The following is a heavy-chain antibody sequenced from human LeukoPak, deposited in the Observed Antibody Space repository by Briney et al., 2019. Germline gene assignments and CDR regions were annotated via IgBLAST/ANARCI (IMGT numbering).Heavy chain of an antibody. CDR2: IIPIFATP. CDR3: ARSGRGTYYYFDL. J-gene: IGHJ4*02. CDR1: GDSFSRNA. D-gene: IGHD5-12*01. V-gene: IGHV1-69*13. Sequence: SVKVSCKASGDSFSRNAISWVRQAPGQGLQWMGGIIPIFATPNYAQSFQGRVTITADESTSTAYMELSSLRSEDTAVYYCARSGRGTYYYFDLWGQGTLVTVSS.